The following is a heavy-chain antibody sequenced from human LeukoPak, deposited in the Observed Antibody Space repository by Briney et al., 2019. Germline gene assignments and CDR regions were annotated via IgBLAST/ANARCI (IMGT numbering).Heavy chain of an antibody. CDR2: ISSSSSYI. CDR1: GFTFSSYS. Sequence: GGSLRLSCAASGFTFSSYSMNWVRQAPGKGLEWVSSISSSSSYIYYADSVKGRFTISRDNAKNSLYLQMNSLRAEDTAVYYCARETYYYDSSGYYYGARPAAFDIWGQGTMVTVSS. D-gene: IGHD3-22*01. CDR3: ARETYYYDSSGYYYGARPAAFDI. V-gene: IGHV3-21*04. J-gene: IGHJ3*02.